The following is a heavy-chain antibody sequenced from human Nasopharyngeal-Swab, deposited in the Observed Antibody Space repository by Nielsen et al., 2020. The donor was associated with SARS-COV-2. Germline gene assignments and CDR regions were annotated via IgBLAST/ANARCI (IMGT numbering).Heavy chain of an antibody. CDR3: ARRVPPFSSSWYQRYYYYYMDV. V-gene: IGHV1-8*01. J-gene: IGHJ6*03. CDR2: MNPNSGNT. Sequence: WVQQAPGQGLEWMGWMNPNSGNTGYAQKFQGRVTMTRNTSISTAYMELSSLRSEDTAVYYCARRVPPFSSSWYQRYYYYYMDVWGKGTTVTVSS. D-gene: IGHD6-13*01.